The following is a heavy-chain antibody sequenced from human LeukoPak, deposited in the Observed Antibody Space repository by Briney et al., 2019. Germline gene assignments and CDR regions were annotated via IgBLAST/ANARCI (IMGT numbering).Heavy chain of an antibody. CDR3: ARNRSITHGTEKKNYFDP. D-gene: IGHD1-7*01. V-gene: IGHV4-39*01. CDR2: IYYSGST. CDR1: GGSLFRSPDY. J-gene: IGHJ5*02. Sequence: PSETLSLTCTVSGGSLFRSPDYWGWIRQPPGKGLEWVASIYYSGSTHYNPSLKSRVTISVDTSKNQFSLRLTSVTAADTAVYYCARNRSITHGTEKKNYFDPRGQGTLVTVSS.